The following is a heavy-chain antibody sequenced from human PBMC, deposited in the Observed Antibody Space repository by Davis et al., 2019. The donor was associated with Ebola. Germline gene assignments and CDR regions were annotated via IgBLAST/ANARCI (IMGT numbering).Heavy chain of an antibody. D-gene: IGHD5-12*01. CDR2: ISPTGLTI. J-gene: IGHJ4*02. CDR3: ARDESTLLVATEPLDF. Sequence: PGGSLRLSCEASGFTFSDYYMSWIRQAPGKGLEWLSYISPTGLTISYADSVKGRFTISRDNAKNSVYLQMGSLRAEDTAVYYCARDESTLLVATEPLDFWGQGTLVTVS. CDR1: GFTFSDYY. V-gene: IGHV3-11*01.